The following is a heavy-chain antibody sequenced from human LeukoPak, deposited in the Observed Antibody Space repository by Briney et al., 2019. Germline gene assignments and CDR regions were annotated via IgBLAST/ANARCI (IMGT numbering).Heavy chain of an antibody. D-gene: IGHD1-26*01. J-gene: IGHJ4*02. CDR1: GYTYTGYY. CDR3: ARSAPIVGATSHFDY. V-gene: IGHV1-3*01. Sequence: WASVKVSCKASGYTYTGYYMHWVRQAPGQRLEWMGWINAGNGNTKYSQKFQGRVTITRDTSASTAYMELSSLRSEDTAVYYCARSAPIVGATSHFDYWGQGTLVTVSS. CDR2: INAGNGNT.